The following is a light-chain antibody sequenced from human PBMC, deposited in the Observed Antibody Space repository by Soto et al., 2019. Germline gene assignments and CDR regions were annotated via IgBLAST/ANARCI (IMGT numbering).Light chain of an antibody. V-gene: IGLV2-14*01. Sequence: QSALTQPASVSGSPGQSITISCTGTSSDDGAYNYVSWYQQHPGKAPKLMIFEVNNRPSGVSNRFSGSKSGNTASLAISGLQAEDEADYYCSSYTSSSTLVFGGGTKLTVL. CDR2: EVN. CDR3: SSYTSSSTLV. J-gene: IGLJ2*01. CDR1: SSDDGAYNY.